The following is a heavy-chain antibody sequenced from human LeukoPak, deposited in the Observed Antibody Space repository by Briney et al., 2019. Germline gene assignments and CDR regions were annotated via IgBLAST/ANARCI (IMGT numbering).Heavy chain of an antibody. CDR2: ISGSGGST. Sequence: PGVSLRLFCAASGFTFRSYAMSWVRQAPGKGLEWVSAISGSGGSTYYADSVKGRFTISRDNSKNTLYLQMNSLRAEDTAVYYCARRAPMVRGYEATDYWGQGTLVTVSS. J-gene: IGHJ4*02. V-gene: IGHV3-23*01. D-gene: IGHD3-10*01. CDR3: ARRAPMVRGYEATDY. CDR1: GFTFRSYA.